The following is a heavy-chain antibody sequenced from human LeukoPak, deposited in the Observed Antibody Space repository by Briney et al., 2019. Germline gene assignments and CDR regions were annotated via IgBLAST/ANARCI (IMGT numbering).Heavy chain of an antibody. CDR2: ISSSSYI. Sequence: GGSLRLSCAASGFTFSSYSMNWVRQAPGKGLEWVSSISSSSYIYYADSVKGRFTISRDNAKNSLYLQINSLRAEDTAVYYCARDPYGDYVGYFDYWGQGTLVTVSS. CDR1: GFTFSSYS. V-gene: IGHV3-21*01. D-gene: IGHD4-17*01. CDR3: ARDPYGDYVGYFDY. J-gene: IGHJ4*02.